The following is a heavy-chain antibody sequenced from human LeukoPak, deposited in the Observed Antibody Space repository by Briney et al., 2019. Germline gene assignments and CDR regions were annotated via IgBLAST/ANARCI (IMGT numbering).Heavy chain of an antibody. CDR1: GSTFSSYG. V-gene: IGHV3-33*06. J-gene: IGHJ6*03. CDR2: IWYDGSNK. CDR3: AKGEIGDFYYYMDV. D-gene: IGHD4-17*01. Sequence: GRSLRLSCAASGSTFSSYGMHWVRQAPGKGLEWVAVIWYDGSNKYYADSVKGRFTISRDNSKNTLYLQMNSLRAEDTAVYYCAKGEIGDFYYYMDVWGKGTTVTVSS.